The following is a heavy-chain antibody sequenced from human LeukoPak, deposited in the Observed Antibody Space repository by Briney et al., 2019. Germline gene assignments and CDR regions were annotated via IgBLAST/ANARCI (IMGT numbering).Heavy chain of an antibody. V-gene: IGHV1-8*01. CDR3: ARSSVDTAMVALVHWFDP. CDR2: MSPNSGNT. CDR1: GYTFTSYD. D-gene: IGHD5-18*01. Sequence: SVKVSCKASGYTFTSYDINWVRQATGQGFEWVGWMSPNSGNTGYAQKFQGRVTMTRNTSISTAYMELSSLRSEDTAVYYCARSSVDTAMVALVHWFDPWGQGTLVTVSS. J-gene: IGHJ5*02.